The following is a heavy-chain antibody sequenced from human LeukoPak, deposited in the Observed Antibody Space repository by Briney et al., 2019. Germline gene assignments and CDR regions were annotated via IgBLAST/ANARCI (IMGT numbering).Heavy chain of an antibody. J-gene: IGHJ4*02. CDR1: GFTFSSDW. CDR2: IKQDGSEK. V-gene: IGHV3-7*04. CDR3: ARGATVTTLRY. Sequence: GGSLRLSCAASGFTFSSDWMSWVRQAPGKGLEWVANIKQDGSEKYYVDAVKGRFTISRDNAKNSLYLQMNSLRAEDTAVYYCARGATVTTLRYWGQGTLVTVSS. D-gene: IGHD4-17*01.